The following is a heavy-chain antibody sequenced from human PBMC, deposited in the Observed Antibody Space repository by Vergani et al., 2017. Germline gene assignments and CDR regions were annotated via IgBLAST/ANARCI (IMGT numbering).Heavy chain of an antibody. J-gene: IGHJ4*02. CDR2: IYYSGST. V-gene: IGHV4-59*01. CDR1: GGSISSYY. D-gene: IGHD3-3*01. Sequence: QVQLQESGPGLVKPSETLSLTCTVSGGSISSYYWSWIRQPPGKGLEWIGYIYYSGSTNYNPSLKSRVTISVDTSKNQFSLKLSSVTAADTAVYYCARVNTSVGVARDFDYWGQGTLVTVSS. CDR3: ARVNTSVGVARDFDY.